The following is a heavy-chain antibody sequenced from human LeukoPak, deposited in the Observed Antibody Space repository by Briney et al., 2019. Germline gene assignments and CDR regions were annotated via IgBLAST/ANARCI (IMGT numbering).Heavy chain of an antibody. CDR1: GGSFSEYY. D-gene: IGHD3-22*01. V-gene: IGHV4-34*01. Sequence: PSETLPLTCAVYGGSFSEYYWSWIRQPPGKGLDWIGEINHIGSTNYNPSLKSRVTISVNTSKYQFSLKSSYVTPATTAVDYCARGNRVYYDSSFDPWGQGSMVTVCS. CDR3: ARGNRVYYDSSFDP. J-gene: IGHJ5*02. CDR2: INHIGST.